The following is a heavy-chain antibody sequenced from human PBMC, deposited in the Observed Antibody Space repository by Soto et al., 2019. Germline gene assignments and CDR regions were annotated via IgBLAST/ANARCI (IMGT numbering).Heavy chain of an antibody. CDR1: GFNIISYY. V-gene: IGHV4-59*08. CDR2: IYYSGST. D-gene: IGHD6-13*01. J-gene: IGHJ3*02. Sequence: SETLSLTSTVSGFNIISYYWSWIRQPPGKGLEWIGYIYYSGSTNYNPSLKSRVTISVDTSKNQFSLKLSSVTAADTAVYYCASSSSSWYVDAFDIWGQGTMVTVSS. CDR3: ASSSSSWYVDAFDI.